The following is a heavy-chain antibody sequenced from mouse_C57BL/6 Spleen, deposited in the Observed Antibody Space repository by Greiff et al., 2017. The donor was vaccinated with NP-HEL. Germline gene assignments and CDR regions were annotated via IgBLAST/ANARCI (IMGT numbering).Heavy chain of an antibody. Sequence: VQLQQSGAELVRPGASVTLSCKASGYTFTDYEMHWVKQTPVHGLEWIGAIDPETGGTAYNQKFKGKAILTADESSSTAYMELRSLTSEDSAVYYCTRVGYFDVWGTGTTVTVSS. V-gene: IGHV1-15*01. CDR2: IDPETGGT. CDR3: TRVGYFDV. J-gene: IGHJ1*03. CDR1: GYTFTDYE.